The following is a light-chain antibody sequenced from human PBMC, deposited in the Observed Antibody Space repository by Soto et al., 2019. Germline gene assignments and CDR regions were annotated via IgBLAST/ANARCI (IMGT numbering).Light chain of an antibody. J-gene: IGKJ1*01. CDR1: QSVSSSY. CDR3: QQYGSSPWA. V-gene: IGKV3-20*01. Sequence: EIVLTQAPGTLSLYPGERATLSCRASQSVSSSYLAWYQQKPGQAPRLLIYGASSRATGIPDRFSGSESGTDFTLTINRLEPEDFAVYYCQQYGSSPWAFGQGTKVDIK. CDR2: GAS.